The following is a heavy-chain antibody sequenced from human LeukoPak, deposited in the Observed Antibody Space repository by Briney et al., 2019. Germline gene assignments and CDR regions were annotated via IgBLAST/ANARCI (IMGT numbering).Heavy chain of an antibody. CDR2: IYYSGST. D-gene: IGHD2-15*01. J-gene: IGHJ4*02. V-gene: IGHV4-31*03. Sequence: PSQTLSLTCTVSGGSISSGGYYWSWIRQHPGKGLEWIGYIYYSGSTYYNPSLKSRVTISVDTSKNQFSLKLSSVTAADTAVYYCARGVTATYEFDYWGQGTLVTVSS. CDR1: GGSISSGGYY. CDR3: ARGVTATYEFDY.